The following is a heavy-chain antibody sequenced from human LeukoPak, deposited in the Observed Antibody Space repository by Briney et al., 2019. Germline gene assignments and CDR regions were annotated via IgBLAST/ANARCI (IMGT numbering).Heavy chain of an antibody. D-gene: IGHD5-18*01. CDR2: IDYSGGSS. V-gene: IGHV3-23*01. Sequence: GGSLRLSCAASGFTFSSYGMSWVRQAPGRGLEWVSSIDYSGGSSYYADSVRGRFTISRDNSKNTLYLQMNSLRAEDTAVYYCARDRGYSYGYLNYWGQGTLVTVSS. CDR3: ARDRGYSYGYLNY. J-gene: IGHJ4*02. CDR1: GFTFSSYG.